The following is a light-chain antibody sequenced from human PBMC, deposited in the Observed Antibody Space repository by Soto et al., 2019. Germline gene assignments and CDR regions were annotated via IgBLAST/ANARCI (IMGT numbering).Light chain of an antibody. CDR1: QSISAS. CDR3: QHMAT. J-gene: IGKJ1*01. CDR2: KAS. Sequence: DIQMTQSPSTLSASVGDRVTITCRASQSISASLAWYQQKPGKAPKPLIYKASSLETGVPSRFSGSGYGTEFTLTLSSLQPDDFAIYFCQHMATFGQGTKVEIK. V-gene: IGKV1-5*03.